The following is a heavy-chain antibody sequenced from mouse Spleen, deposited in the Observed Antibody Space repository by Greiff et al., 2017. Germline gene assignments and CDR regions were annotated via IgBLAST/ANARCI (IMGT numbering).Heavy chain of an antibody. CDR2: IDPENGDT. J-gene: IGHJ1*01. V-gene: IGHV14-4*01. Sequence: EVQRVESGAELVRPGASVKLSCTASGFNIKDDYMHWVKQRPEQGLEWIGWIDPENGDTEYASKFQGKATITADTSSNTAYLQLSSLTSEDTAVYYCTRSYYDGSRYWYFDVWGAGTTVTVSS. CDR3: TRSYYDGSRYWYFDV. CDR1: GFNIKDDY. D-gene: IGHD1-1*01.